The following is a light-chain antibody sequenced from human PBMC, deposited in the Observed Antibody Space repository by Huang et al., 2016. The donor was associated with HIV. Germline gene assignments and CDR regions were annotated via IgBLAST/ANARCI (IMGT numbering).Light chain of an antibody. CDR3: QQHHSWLT. CDR2: EAS. CDR1: QSISNH. V-gene: IGKV3-11*01. Sequence: IVLTQSPATLSWYLGERVTLSCRARQSISNHLAWYQQRPGQAPRLLIYEASTRVAGVPARFSGSGSGTDFTLTISSLEPEDFALYYCQQHHSWLTFGGGTKLEVK. J-gene: IGKJ4*01.